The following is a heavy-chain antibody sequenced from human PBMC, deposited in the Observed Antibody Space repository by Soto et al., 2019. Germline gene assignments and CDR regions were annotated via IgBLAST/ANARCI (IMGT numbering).Heavy chain of an antibody. CDR1: EFTFSGYA. Sequence: EVQLLESGGGLVQPGGSLTLSCAASEFTFSGYALSWVRQAPGRGLERVSAISGSGGSTYYAASVKGRFTISKDNSKNKLYLQMISLRAEDTAVYYCAKVCEGRSGYYYEPNYYGMDVWGQGTTVTVSS. D-gene: IGHD3-22*01. CDR3: AKVCEGRSGYYYEPNYYGMDV. J-gene: IGHJ6*02. CDR2: ISGSGGST. V-gene: IGHV3-23*01.